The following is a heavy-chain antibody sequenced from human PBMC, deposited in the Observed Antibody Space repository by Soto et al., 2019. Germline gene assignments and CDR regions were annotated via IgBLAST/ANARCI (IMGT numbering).Heavy chain of an antibody. CDR1: GGSFSTYY. J-gene: IGHJ3*02. V-gene: IGHV4-34*01. CDR3: ARGGSNDWQVAFDI. CDR2: INHSGSN. Sequence: QLQQWGAGLLKPSETLSLTCVVSGGSFSTYYYNWIRQSPGKGLEWIGEINHSGSNNYSPSLKIRVTMSLDTSKNQLSLKLTSVTAADTAVYYCARGGSNDWQVAFDIWGQGTMVTVSS. D-gene: IGHD3-9*01.